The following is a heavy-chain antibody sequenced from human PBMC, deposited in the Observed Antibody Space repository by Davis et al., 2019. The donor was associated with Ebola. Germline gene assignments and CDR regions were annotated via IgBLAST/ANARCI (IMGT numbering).Heavy chain of an antibody. CDR2: ISYDGSNK. D-gene: IGHD4-17*01. CDR1: GFTFSSYG. Sequence: GESLKISCAASGFTFSSYGMHWVRQAPGKGLEWVAVISYDGSNKYYADSVKGRFTISRDNSKNTLYLQMNSLRAEDTAVYYCAKDSISYGDYENYYYYYGMDVWGKGTTVTVSS. J-gene: IGHJ6*04. V-gene: IGHV3-30*18. CDR3: AKDSISYGDYENYYYYYGMDV.